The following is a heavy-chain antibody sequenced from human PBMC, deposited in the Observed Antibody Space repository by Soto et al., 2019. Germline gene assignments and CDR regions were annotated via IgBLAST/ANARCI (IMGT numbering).Heavy chain of an antibody. V-gene: IGHV4-4*02. J-gene: IGHJ6*03. CDR2: IYHSGST. D-gene: IGHD1-7*01. Sequence: SETLSLTCAVSSGSISSSNWWSWVRQPPGKGLEWIGEIYHSGSTNYNPSLKSRVTISVDKSKNQFSLKLSSVTAADTAVYYCARDLGTTDYYYMDVWGKGTTVTVSS. CDR3: ARDLGTTDYYYMDV. CDR1: SGSISSSNW.